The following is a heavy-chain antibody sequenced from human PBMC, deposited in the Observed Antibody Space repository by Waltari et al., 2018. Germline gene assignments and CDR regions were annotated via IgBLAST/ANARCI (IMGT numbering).Heavy chain of an antibody. J-gene: IGHJ4*02. CDR3: AKDRCTDGQCYTYFDY. Sequence: EAELLESGGGLVQPGGTLRLSCAASGFTFNNFAMSWVRQAPGKGVEWVAGISGSGGTTYDADAVKVRFTISRDNSRNVLYLQMNTLSAGDTDVYYCAKDRCTDGQCYTYFDYWGQGALITVSS. CDR2: ISGSGGTT. V-gene: IGHV3-23*01. D-gene: IGHD2-8*01. CDR1: GFTFNNFA.